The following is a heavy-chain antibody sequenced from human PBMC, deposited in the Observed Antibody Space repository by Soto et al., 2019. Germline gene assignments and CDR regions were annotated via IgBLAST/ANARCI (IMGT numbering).Heavy chain of an antibody. CDR1: GFTFSSYG. CDR3: ARDAYLGSGSYAY. CDR2: IWYDGSNK. D-gene: IGHD3-10*01. J-gene: IGHJ4*02. Sequence: QVQLVESGGGVVQPGRSLRLSCAASGFTFSSYGMHWVRQAPGKGLEWVALIWYDGSNKNYADSVKGRFTISRDDSKNTLYLQMNSLRAEDTAMYYCARDAYLGSGSYAYWGQGTLVTVSS. V-gene: IGHV3-33*01.